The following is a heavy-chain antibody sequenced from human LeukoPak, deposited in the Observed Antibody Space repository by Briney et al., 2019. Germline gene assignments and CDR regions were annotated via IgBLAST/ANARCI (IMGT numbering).Heavy chain of an antibody. J-gene: IGHJ4*02. V-gene: IGHV4-34*01. D-gene: IGHD1-14*01. CDR1: GGSFSGYY. CDR3: ARGRRYSKYYFDY. Sequence: SETLSLTCAAYGGSFSGYYWSWIRQPPGKGLEWIGEINHSGSTNYNPSLKSRVTISVDTSKNQFSLKLSSVTAADTAVYYCARGRRYSKYYFDYWGQGTLVTVSS. CDR2: INHSGST.